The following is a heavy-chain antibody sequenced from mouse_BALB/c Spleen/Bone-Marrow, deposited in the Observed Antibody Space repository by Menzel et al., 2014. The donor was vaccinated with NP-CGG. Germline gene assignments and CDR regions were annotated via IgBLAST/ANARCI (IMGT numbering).Heavy chain of an antibody. CDR2: INPDSSTI. V-gene: IGHV4-1*02. CDR1: GFDFSCYW. D-gene: IGHD1-1*01. CDR3: ARLNYYGSLFV. J-gene: IGHJ1*01. Sequence: VQLQQSGGGLVQPGGSLKLSCAASGFDFSCYWMSWVRQAPGKGLEWIGEINPDSSTINYTPSLKDKFIISRDNAKNTLYLQMSKVRSEDTALYYCARLNYYGSLFVWGAGTTVTVSS.